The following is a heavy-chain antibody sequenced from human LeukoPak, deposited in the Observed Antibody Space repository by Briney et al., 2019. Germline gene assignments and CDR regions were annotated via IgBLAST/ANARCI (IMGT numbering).Heavy chain of an antibody. J-gene: IGHJ4*02. CDR1: GFTFSSYS. Sequence: PGGSLRLSCAASGFTFSSYSMNWVRQAPGKGLEWVSSISSSSSYIYYADSVKGRFTISRDNAKNSLYLQMNSLRAEDTAIYYCAKAIRDGYSNFDYWGQGTLVTVSS. V-gene: IGHV3-21*04. CDR2: ISSSSSYI. CDR3: AKAIRDGYSNFDY. D-gene: IGHD5-24*01.